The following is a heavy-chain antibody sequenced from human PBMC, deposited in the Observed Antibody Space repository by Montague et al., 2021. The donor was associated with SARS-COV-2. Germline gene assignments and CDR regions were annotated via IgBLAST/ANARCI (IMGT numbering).Heavy chain of an antibody. J-gene: IGHJ6*02. CDR3: ARQLGGSWRVVSIYRMDV. CDR2: IFHIENT. CDR1: GGSIATYY. D-gene: IGHD3-10*01. V-gene: IGHV4-59*08. Sequence: SETLSLTCAVSGGSIATYYWSWVRHPPGKGLEWIGYIFHIENTKYNPSLMSRVTISVDTSKNQFSLKLTSVTAADAAVYYCARQLGGSWRVVSIYRMDVWGQGTTVTVSS.